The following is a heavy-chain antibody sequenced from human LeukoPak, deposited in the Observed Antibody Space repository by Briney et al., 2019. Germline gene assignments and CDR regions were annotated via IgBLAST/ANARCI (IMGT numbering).Heavy chain of an antibody. CDR3: ARGLFRGYYGSGSPVDY. Sequence: SETLSLTCAVYGGSFSGYYWSWIRQPPGKGLEWIGEINHSGSTNYNPSLKSRVTISVDTSKNQFSLKLSSVTAADTAVYYCARGLFRGYYGSGSPVDYWGQGTLVTVSS. CDR2: INHSGST. J-gene: IGHJ4*02. CDR1: GGSFSGYY. D-gene: IGHD3-10*01. V-gene: IGHV4-34*01.